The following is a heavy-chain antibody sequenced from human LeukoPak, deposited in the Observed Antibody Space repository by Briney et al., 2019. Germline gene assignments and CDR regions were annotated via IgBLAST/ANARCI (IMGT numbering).Heavy chain of an antibody. CDR3: GTYSINNARGFQY. CDR1: GFIFSSYW. D-gene: IGHD4-11*01. J-gene: IGHJ1*01. CDR2: IKQAGSEN. V-gene: IGHV3-7*01. Sequence: PGGSLRLSCAASGFIFSSYWMTWVRQAPGKGLEWVANIKQAGSENSYVDSVKGRFTISRDNAKNSLYLQMNSLGVDDTAVYYCGTYSINNARGFQYWGQGTLVTVPS.